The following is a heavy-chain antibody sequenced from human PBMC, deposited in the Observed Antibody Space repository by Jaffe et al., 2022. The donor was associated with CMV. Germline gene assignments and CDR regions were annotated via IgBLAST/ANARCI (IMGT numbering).Heavy chain of an antibody. CDR3: ARLPVGYSYGYPFDY. D-gene: IGHD5-18*01. J-gene: IGHJ4*02. CDR1: GFTFSDYY. V-gene: IGHV3-11*06. Sequence: QVQLVESGGGLVKPGGSLRLSCAASGFTFSDYYMSWIRQAPGKGLEWVSYISSSSSYTNYADSVKGRFTISRDNAKNSLYLQMNSLRAEDTAVYYCARLPVGYSYGYPFDYWGQGTLVTVSS. CDR2: ISSSSSYT.